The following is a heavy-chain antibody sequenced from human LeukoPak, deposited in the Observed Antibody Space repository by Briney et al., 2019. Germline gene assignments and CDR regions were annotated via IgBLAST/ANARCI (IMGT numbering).Heavy chain of an antibody. CDR1: GFTVSSNY. V-gene: IGHV3-66*01. CDR3: ARGRLYGDYEWFDY. CDR2: IYSGGST. Sequence: GGSLRLSCAASGFTVSSNYMSWVRQAPGKGLEWASVIYSGGSTYYADSVKGRFTISRDNSKNTLYLQMNSLRAEDTAVYYCARGRLYGDYEWFDYWGQGTLVTVSS. J-gene: IGHJ4*02. D-gene: IGHD4-17*01.